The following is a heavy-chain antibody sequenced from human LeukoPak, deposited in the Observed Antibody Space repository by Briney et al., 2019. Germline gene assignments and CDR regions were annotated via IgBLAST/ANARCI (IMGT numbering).Heavy chain of an antibody. CDR3: ARFADFWSGLDF. D-gene: IGHD3-3*01. CDR1: GFHFDAYA. V-gene: IGHV3-9*03. J-gene: IGHJ4*02. Sequence: GGSLRLSCAASGFHFDAYAMHWVRQAPGKGLEWVSGISWNSGKMAYADSVKGRFTISRDNAENSLYLQMTSLRPEDMALYYCARFADFWSGLDFWGQGTLVTVSS. CDR2: ISWNSGKM.